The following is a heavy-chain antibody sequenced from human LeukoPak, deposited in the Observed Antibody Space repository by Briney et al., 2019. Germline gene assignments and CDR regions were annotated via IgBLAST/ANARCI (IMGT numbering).Heavy chain of an antibody. CDR1: GFTFTSYG. J-gene: IGHJ4*02. CDR3: ARDHLAMIPSFFGEY. D-gene: IGHD5-12*01. V-gene: IGHV1-18*01. CDR2: ISANNGNT. Sequence: GASVKVSCKASGFTFTSYGFNWVRQAPGQGLEWMWWISANNGNTIYSQILQGRGTMTTDTSTTTVYMELRSLRSDDTAAYYCARDHLAMIPSFFGEYWGQGALVTVSS.